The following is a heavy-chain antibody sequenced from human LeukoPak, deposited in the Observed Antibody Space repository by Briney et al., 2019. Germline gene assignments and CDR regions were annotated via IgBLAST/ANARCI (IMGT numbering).Heavy chain of an antibody. D-gene: IGHD1-26*01. Sequence: GGSLRLSCAASGFTFSSYAMSWVRQAPGKGQEWVSAISGSGGSTYYADSVKGRFTISRDNSKNTLYLQMNSLRAEDTAVYYCAKGDWELLQPIDYWGQGTLVTVSS. J-gene: IGHJ4*02. CDR3: AKGDWELLQPIDY. CDR1: GFTFSSYA. CDR2: ISGSGGST. V-gene: IGHV3-23*01.